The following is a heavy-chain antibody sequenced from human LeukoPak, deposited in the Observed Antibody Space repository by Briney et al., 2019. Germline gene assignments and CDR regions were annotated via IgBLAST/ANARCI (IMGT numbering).Heavy chain of an antibody. Sequence: GGSLRLSCAASGFTFSSYWRHWVRQAPGRGLVWVSRIDSDGSTTSYPDSVKGRFTISRDNAKNTLFLQMNSLRAEGTAAYYCARSVYDSGGYYRVLDYWGQGTLVTVSS. CDR1: GFTFSSYW. CDR3: ARSVYDSGGYYRVLDY. CDR2: IDSDGSTT. D-gene: IGHD3-22*01. J-gene: IGHJ4*02. V-gene: IGHV3-74*01.